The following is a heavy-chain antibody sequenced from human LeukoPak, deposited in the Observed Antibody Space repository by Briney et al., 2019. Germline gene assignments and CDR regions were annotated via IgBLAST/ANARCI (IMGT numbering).Heavy chain of an antibody. CDR1: GFTFSDYY. J-gene: IGHJ3*02. V-gene: IGHV3-11*01. Sequence: PGGSLRLSCAASGFTFSDYYMSWIRQAPGKGLEWVSYINSSGSTIYYADSVKGRFTISRDNAKNSLYLQMNSLRAEDTAVYYCARDIIVQGTSWNAFDIWGQGTMVTVSS. CDR2: INSSGSTI. D-gene: IGHD2-2*01. CDR3: ARDIIVQGTSWNAFDI.